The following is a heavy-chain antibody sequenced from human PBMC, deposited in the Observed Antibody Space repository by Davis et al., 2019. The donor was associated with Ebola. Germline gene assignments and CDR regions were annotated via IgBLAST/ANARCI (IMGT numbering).Heavy chain of an antibody. CDR2: ISSSSSLI. Sequence: GESLKISCAASGFTFSTYSMNWVRQAPGKGLEWVSYISSSSSLIYYADSVKGRFTISRDNAKNSLYLQMNSLRDEDTAVYYCARRIAVTSTHNFEYWGQGILVTVSS. CDR3: ARRIAVTSTHNFEY. J-gene: IGHJ4*02. CDR1: GFTFSTYS. V-gene: IGHV3-48*02. D-gene: IGHD6-13*01.